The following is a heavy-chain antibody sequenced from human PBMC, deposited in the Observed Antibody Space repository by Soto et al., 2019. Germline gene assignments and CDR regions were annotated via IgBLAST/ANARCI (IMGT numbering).Heavy chain of an antibody. D-gene: IGHD2-2*01. CDR1: GFTFSSYG. CDR3: ARDHPLSCSSTSCPIYYYYYGMDV. CDR2: IWYDGSNK. V-gene: IGHV3-33*01. Sequence: PGGSLGLSCSASGFTFSSYGMHWVRQAPGKGLEWVAVIWYDGSNKYYADSVKGRFTISRDNSKNTLYLQMNSLRAEDTAVYYCARDHPLSCSSTSCPIYYYYYGMDVWGQGTTVTVS. J-gene: IGHJ6*02.